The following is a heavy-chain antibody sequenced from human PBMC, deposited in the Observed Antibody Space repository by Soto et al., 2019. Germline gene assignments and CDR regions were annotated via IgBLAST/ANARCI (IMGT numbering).Heavy chain of an antibody. V-gene: IGHV2-5*02. CDR2: LYWDDDK. CDR3: AHRREVIVGNYFDY. D-gene: IGHD1-26*01. Sequence: WIRQPPGKALERLALLYWDDDKRYSPSLESRLTITKGTSEDQVVLTMTNLDPVDTGTYYCAHRREVIVGNYFDYWGQGTLVTVSS. J-gene: IGHJ4*02.